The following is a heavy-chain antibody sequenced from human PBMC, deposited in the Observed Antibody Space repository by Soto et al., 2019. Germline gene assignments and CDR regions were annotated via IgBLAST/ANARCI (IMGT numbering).Heavy chain of an antibody. CDR2: IWYDGSNK. V-gene: IGHV3-33*01. CDR3: ARDGGYGDYGGGYYFDY. J-gene: IGHJ4*02. Sequence: QVQLVESGGGVVQPGRSLRLSCAASGFTFSSYGMHWVRQAPGKGLEWVAVIWYDGSNKYYADSVKGRFTISRDNSKNTLYVQRNSLRAEGTAVYYCARDGGYGDYGGGYYFDYWGQGTLVTVSS. CDR1: GFTFSSYG. D-gene: IGHD4-17*01.